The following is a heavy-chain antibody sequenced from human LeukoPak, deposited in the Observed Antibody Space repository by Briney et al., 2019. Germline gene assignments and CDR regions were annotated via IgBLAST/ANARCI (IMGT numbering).Heavy chain of an antibody. J-gene: IGHJ4*02. CDR2: IIPIFGTA. CDR3: ARDHGDYVGSYFDY. Sequence: SVKVSCKASGGTFISYAISWVRQAPGQGLEWMGRIIPIFGTANYAQKFQGRVTITTDESTSTAYMELSSLRSEDTAVYYCARDHGDYVGSYFDYWGQGTLVTVSS. V-gene: IGHV1-69*05. CDR1: GGTFISYA. D-gene: IGHD4-17*01.